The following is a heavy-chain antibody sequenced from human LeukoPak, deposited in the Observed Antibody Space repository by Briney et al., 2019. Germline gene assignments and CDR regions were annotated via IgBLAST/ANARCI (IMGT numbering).Heavy chain of an antibody. Sequence: SETLSLTCTVSGGSISSSSYYWGWIRQPPGKGLEWIGSIYYSGSTYYNPSLKSRVTISVDTSKNQFSLKLSSVTAADKAVYYCARHRIAVAGTSHYFDYWGQGTLVTVSS. V-gene: IGHV4-39*01. D-gene: IGHD6-19*01. CDR1: GGSISSSSYY. CDR2: IYYSGST. J-gene: IGHJ4*02. CDR3: ARHRIAVAGTSHYFDY.